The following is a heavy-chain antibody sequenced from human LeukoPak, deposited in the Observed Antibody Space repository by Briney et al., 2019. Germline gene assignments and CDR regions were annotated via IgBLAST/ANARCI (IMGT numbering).Heavy chain of an antibody. CDR2: INPNSGGT. Sequence: ASVKVSCKASGYTFTGYYMHWVRQAPGQGLEWMGWINPNSGGTNYAQKFQGRVTMTRDTSISTAYMELSRLRSDDTAVYYCARAHGDYYDSSGYYYKHFQHWGQGTLVTVSS. J-gene: IGHJ1*01. CDR3: ARAHGDYYDSSGYYYKHFQH. V-gene: IGHV1-2*02. CDR1: GYTFTGYY. D-gene: IGHD3-22*01.